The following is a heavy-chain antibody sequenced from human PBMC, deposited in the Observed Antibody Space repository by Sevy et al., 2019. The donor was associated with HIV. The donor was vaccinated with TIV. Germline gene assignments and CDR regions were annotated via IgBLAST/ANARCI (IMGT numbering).Heavy chain of an antibody. D-gene: IGHD3-3*01. CDR2: IKSKTDGGKR. V-gene: IGHV3-15*01. CDR3: TAGVGTSDFDY. CDR1: GFTFKNAW. Sequence: GGSLRLSCLASGFTFKNAWMSWVRQTPGKGLEWVGRIKSKTDGGKRNLAAIVKGRIGITRDDSKNTVSLQMDNLRTEDTAIYYCTAGVGTSDFDYWGQGILVTVSS. J-gene: IGHJ4*02.